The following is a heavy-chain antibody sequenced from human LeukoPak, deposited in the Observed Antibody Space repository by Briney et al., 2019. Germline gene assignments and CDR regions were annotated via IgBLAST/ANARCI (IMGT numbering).Heavy chain of an antibody. J-gene: IGHJ3*02. V-gene: IGHV3-23*01. Sequence: GGSLRLSCAASGFTFSSYAMSWVRQAPGKGLEWVSAISGSGGSTYYADSVKGRFTISRDNSKNTLYLQMNSLRADDTAVYYCARDQAGVYYDVLTGYDAFDIWGQGTMVTVSS. CDR3: ARDQAGVYYDVLTGYDAFDI. CDR1: GFTFSSYA. D-gene: IGHD3-9*01. CDR2: ISGSGGST.